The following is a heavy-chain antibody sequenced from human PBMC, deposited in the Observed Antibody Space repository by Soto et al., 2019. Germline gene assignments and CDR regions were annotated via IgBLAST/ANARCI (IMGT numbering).Heavy chain of an antibody. Sequence: SVKVSCKASGGTFSSYAISWVRQAPGQGLEWMGGIIPIFGTANYAQKFQGRVTITADESTSTAYMELSSLRSEDTAVYYCAGGGYRFGGVIITPNFDYWGQGTLVTVPS. V-gene: IGHV1-69*13. D-gene: IGHD3-10*01. CDR1: GGTFSSYA. J-gene: IGHJ4*02. CDR3: AGGGYRFGGVIITPNFDY. CDR2: IIPIFGTA.